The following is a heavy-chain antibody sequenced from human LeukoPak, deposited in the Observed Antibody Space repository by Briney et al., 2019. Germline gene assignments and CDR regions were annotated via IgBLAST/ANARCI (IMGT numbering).Heavy chain of an antibody. CDR3: TRDYSSSSGRAFDI. D-gene: IGHD6-6*01. J-gene: IGHJ3*02. CDR2: ITTTSSII. Sequence: GGSLRLSCAASGFTFTTYSMNWVRQAPGKGLEWVSYITTTSSIIYYADSVKGRFAISRDNAKNSLYLQMNSLRAEDTAVYYCTRDYSSSSGRAFDIWGQGTMVTVSS. CDR1: GFTFTTYS. V-gene: IGHV3-48*01.